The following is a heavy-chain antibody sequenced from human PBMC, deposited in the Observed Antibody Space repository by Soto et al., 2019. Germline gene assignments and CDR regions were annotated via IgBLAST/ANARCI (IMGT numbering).Heavy chain of an antibody. J-gene: IGHJ5*02. CDR3: ARPRQIDENWFDP. CDR2: IYYSGST. V-gene: IGHV4-39*01. CDR1: GGSISSSSYY. Sequence: SETLSLTCTVSGGSISSSSYYWGWIRQPPGKGLEWIGSIYYSGSTYYNPSLKSRVTISVDTSKNQFSLKLSSVTAADTAVYYCARPRQIDENWFDPWGQGTLVTVSS.